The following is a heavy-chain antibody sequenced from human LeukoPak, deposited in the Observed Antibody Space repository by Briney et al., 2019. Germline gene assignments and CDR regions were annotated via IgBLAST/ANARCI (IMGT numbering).Heavy chain of an antibody. J-gene: IGHJ4*02. D-gene: IGHD1-26*01. V-gene: IGHV3-48*01. CDR2: ISSSSSTI. CDR1: GFTFSSYN. CDR3: ARQDSGSYYSDIDY. Sequence: GGSLRLSCAASGFTFSSYNMNWVRQAPGKGLEWVSYISSSSSTIYYADSVKGRFTISRDNAKNSLYLQMNSLRAEDTAVYYCARQDSGSYYSDIDYWGQGTLVTVSS.